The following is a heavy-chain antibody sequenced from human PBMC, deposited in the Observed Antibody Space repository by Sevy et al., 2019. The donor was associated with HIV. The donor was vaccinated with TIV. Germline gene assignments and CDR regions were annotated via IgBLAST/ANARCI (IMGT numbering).Heavy chain of an antibody. CDR2: IYPDDSDT. J-gene: IGHJ6*02. CDR1: GFTFTTYW. V-gene: IGHV5-51*01. CDR3: AGHHASYGVTGYYYYYGLDV. D-gene: IGHD4-17*01. Sequence: GESLKISCKGSGFTFTTYWIGWVRQMPGKGLEWIGIIYPDDSDTRYSPSFQGQVTISVDKSISTANLRWRTLKASDTAMYYCAGHHASYGVTGYYYYYGLDVWGQGTTVTVSS.